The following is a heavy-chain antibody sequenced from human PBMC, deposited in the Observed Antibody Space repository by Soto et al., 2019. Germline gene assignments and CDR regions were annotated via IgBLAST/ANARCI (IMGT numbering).Heavy chain of an antibody. CDR2: SFYRGTT. CDR1: GCSVRGYY. V-gene: IGHV4-59*02. Sequence: SETLTLTGTVSGCSVRGYYWNRLRQPPGKGLEWIGYSFYRGTTLYTPSLKSRVSTSVDTSKNQFSLNLSCVTAAETAIYYCARHDVVPSLQNGMGVWGQGTMVTVSS. CDR3: ARHDVVPSLQNGMGV. D-gene: IGHD2-15*01. J-gene: IGHJ6*02.